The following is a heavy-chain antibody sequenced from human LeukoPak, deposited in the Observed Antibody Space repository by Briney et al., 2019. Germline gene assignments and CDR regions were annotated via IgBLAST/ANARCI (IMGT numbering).Heavy chain of an antibody. J-gene: IGHJ4*02. CDR2: ISGSGGST. D-gene: IGHD1-26*01. Sequence: GGSLRLSCAASGFTFSSYAMSWVRQAPGKGLEWVSAISGSGGSTYYADSVKGRFTISRDNSKNTLYLQMNSLRAEGTAVYYCAKDGSYYGFYYFDYWGQGTLVTVSS. CDR1: GFTFSSYA. CDR3: AKDGSYYGFYYFDY. V-gene: IGHV3-23*01.